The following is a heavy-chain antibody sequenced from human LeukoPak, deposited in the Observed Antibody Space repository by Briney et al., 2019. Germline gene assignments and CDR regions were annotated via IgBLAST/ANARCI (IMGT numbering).Heavy chain of an antibody. J-gene: IGHJ5*02. CDR3: ARDAGYSGSWYENWFDP. Sequence: SVKVSCKASGGTFSSYAISWVRQAPGQWLEWMGRIIPILGIANYAQKFQGRVTITADKSTSTAYMELSNLRSEDTAVYYCARDAGYSGSWYENWFDPWGQGTLVTVSS. V-gene: IGHV1-69*04. CDR1: GGTFSSYA. D-gene: IGHD6-13*01. CDR2: IIPILGIA.